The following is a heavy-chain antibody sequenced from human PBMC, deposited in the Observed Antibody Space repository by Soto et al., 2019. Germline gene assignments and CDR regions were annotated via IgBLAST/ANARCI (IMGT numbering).Heavy chain of an antibody. CDR3: ARQDYDFWSGYYNYYYYGMDV. V-gene: IGHV5-10-1*01. D-gene: IGHD3-3*01. CDR1: GYSFTSYW. Sequence: GESLKISCKGSGYSFTSYWISWVRQMPGKGLEWMGRIDPSDSYTNYSPSFQGHVTISADKSISTAYLQWSSLKAPDTAMYYCARQDYDFWSGYYNYYYYGMDVWGQGTTVTVSS. J-gene: IGHJ6*02. CDR2: IDPSDSYT.